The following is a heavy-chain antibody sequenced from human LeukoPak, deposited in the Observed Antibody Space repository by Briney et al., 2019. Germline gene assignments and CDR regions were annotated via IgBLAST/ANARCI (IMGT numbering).Heavy chain of an antibody. CDR2: INPNSGGT. V-gene: IGHV1-2*06. Sequence: ASVKVSCKASGYTFTSYDINWVRQAPGQGLEWMGRINPNSGGTNYAQKFQGRVTMTRDTSISTAYMELSRLRSDDTAVYYCARLHKWGYYFDYWGQGTLVTVSS. J-gene: IGHJ4*02. D-gene: IGHD7-27*01. CDR3: ARLHKWGYYFDY. CDR1: GYTFTSYD.